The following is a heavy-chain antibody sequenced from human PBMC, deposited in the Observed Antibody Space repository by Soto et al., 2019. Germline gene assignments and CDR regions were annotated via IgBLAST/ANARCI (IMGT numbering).Heavy chain of an antibody. J-gene: IGHJ6*02. CDR3: AKDIVVVPAGTPTYYYYGMDV. CDR2: ISYDGSNK. Sequence: SGGSLRLSCAASGFTFNIYGMHWVRQAPDKGLEWVALISYDGSNKYYADSVKGRFTISRDNSKNTLYLQMNSLRAEDTAVYYCAKDIVVVPAGTPTYYYYGMDVWGQGTTVTVSS. CDR1: GFTFNIYG. D-gene: IGHD2-2*01. V-gene: IGHV3-30*18.